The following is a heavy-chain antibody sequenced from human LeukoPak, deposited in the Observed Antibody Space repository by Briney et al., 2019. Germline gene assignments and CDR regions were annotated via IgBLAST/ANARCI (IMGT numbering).Heavy chain of an antibody. CDR2: ISSSSSYI. V-gene: IGHV3-21*01. J-gene: IGHJ3*02. CDR1: GFTFSSYS. CDR3: ARTNYYDSSGYSPDAFDI. D-gene: IGHD3-22*01. Sequence: GGSLRLSCAASGFTFSSYSMNWVRQAPGKGLEWVSSISSSSSYIYYADSVKGRFTISRDDAKNSLYLQMNSLRAEDTAVYYCARTNYYDSSGYSPDAFDIWGQGTMVTVSS.